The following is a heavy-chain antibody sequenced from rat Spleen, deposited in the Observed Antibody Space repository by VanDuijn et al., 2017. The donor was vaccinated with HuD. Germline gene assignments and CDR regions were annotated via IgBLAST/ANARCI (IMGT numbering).Heavy chain of an antibody. CDR3: ARHLHPLYFDY. V-gene: IGHV5-29*01. CDR2: ISYDGGRT. CDR1: GFTFSDYY. J-gene: IGHJ2*01. D-gene: IGHD3-8*01. Sequence: EVQLVESDGDFVQPGRSLKLSCAASGFTFSDYYMAWVRQAPTKGLEWVATISYDGGRTYYRDSVKGRFTISRDNARSVLYLQMGSLRSEDTATYYCARHLHPLYFDYWGQGVMVTVSS.